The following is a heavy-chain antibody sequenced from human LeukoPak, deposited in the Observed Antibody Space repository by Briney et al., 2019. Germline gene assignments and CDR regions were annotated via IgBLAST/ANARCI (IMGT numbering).Heavy chain of an antibody. J-gene: IGHJ2*01. CDR1: GGSISNYY. D-gene: IGHD4-17*01. CDR2: IYYSGST. CDR3: ARATTELYWYFDF. Sequence: SETLSLTCNVSGGSISNYYWSWIRQPPGKGLEWVGYIYYSGSTNYNPSLKSRVNISVDTSKSQFSLKLSSVTAADTAVYYCARATTELYWYFDFWGRGTLVTVSS. V-gene: IGHV4-59*08.